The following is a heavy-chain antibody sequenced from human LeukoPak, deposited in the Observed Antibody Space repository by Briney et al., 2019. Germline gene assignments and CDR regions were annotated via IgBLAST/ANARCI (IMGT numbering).Heavy chain of an antibody. V-gene: IGHV3-21*01. D-gene: IGHD1-26*01. CDR1: GFTFSSYA. J-gene: IGHJ3*02. Sequence: GGSLRLSCAASGFTFSSYAMSWVRQAPGKGLEWVSSISSSSDYIYYADSLKGRFSISRDNAKCSLYLQMNSLRAEDTAVYYCAREEGGAGLYGFDIWGQGTMVTVSS. CDR3: AREEGGAGLYGFDI. CDR2: ISSSSDYI.